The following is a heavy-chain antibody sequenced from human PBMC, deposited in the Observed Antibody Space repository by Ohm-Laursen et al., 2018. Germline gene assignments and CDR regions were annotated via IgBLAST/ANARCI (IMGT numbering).Heavy chain of an antibody. D-gene: IGHD4-17*01. V-gene: IGHV3-9*01. J-gene: IGHJ4*02. CDR2: ISWNSGYT. CDR3: AKDSNYGDTQLFDH. CDR1: GFTFDDYA. Sequence: SLRLSCTASGFTFDDYAMHWVRHAPGKGLEWVSVISWNSGYTGYADSVKGRLTISRDNAKTSLYLQMNSLRAEDTALYYCAKDSNYGDTQLFDHWGQGTLVTVSS.